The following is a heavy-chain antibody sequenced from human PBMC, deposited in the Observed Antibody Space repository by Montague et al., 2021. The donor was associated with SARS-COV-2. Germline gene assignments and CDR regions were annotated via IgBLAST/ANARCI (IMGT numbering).Heavy chain of an antibody. CDR1: GGSISSSSYY. V-gene: IGHV4-39*01. CDR3: ARHTYYYGSGSYWFDP. CDR2: IYYSGST. D-gene: IGHD3-10*01. J-gene: IGHJ5*02. Sequence: SETLSLTCTVSGGSISSSSYYWCWIRQPPGKGLEWIGSIYYSGSTYYNPSLKSRVTISVDTSKNQFSLKLSSVTAADTAVYYCARHTYYYGSGSYWFDPWGQGTLVTVSS.